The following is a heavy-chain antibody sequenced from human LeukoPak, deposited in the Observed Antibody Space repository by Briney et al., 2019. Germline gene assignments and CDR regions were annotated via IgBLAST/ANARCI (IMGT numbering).Heavy chain of an antibody. V-gene: IGHV4-61*02. Sequence: PSQTLSLTCTVSGGSISSGSYYWSWIRQPAGKGLEWIGRIYTSGSTNYNPSLKSRVTISVDTSKNQFSLKLSSVTAADTAVYYCAREIDGLYAFDIWGQGTMVTVSS. CDR2: IYTSGST. J-gene: IGHJ3*02. CDR3: AREIDGLYAFDI. CDR1: GGSISSGSYY. D-gene: IGHD3-9*01.